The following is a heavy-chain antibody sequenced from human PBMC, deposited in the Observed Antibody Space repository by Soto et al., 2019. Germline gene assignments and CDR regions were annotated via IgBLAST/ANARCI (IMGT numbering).Heavy chain of an antibody. Sequence: LSLTCNVSCGSITSSYWSWIRRPPGKGLEWIAYIYDTGISGYTPSTSYNPSLKSRVTMSVDTSKSQFSLKLTSVTAADTAVYYCARGEDAFFYYGLDVWGQGITVTVSS. J-gene: IGHJ6*02. CDR1: CGSITSSY. CDR2: IYDTGISGYTPST. V-gene: IGHV4-59*01. CDR3: ARGEDAFFYYGLDV.